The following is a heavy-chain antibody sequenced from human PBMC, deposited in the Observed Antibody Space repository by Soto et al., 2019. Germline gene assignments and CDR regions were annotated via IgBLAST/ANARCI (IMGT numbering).Heavy chain of an antibody. D-gene: IGHD6-13*01. CDR1: GFTFSSYG. Sequence: GGSLRLSCAASGFTFSSYGMHWVRQAPGKGLEWVAVISYDGSNKYYADSVKGRFTISRDNSKNTLYLQMNSLRVEDTAVYYCAKIAIAAAGSDYWGQGTLVTVPQ. CDR2: ISYDGSNK. CDR3: AKIAIAAAGSDY. V-gene: IGHV3-30*18. J-gene: IGHJ4*02.